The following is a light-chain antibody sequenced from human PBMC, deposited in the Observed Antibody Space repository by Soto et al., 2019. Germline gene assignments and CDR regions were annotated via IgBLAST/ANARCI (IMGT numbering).Light chain of an antibody. CDR2: ATS. Sequence: EIVMTQSPVTLSVSPGERATLSCRASQSVSGNLAWYQQKPGQAPSLLIYATSTRATGISARFSGSGSGTDFTLTISSLQSEDFALYSCQQYNKWPLTFGGGTKVEIK. CDR1: QSVSGN. V-gene: IGKV3-15*01. J-gene: IGKJ4*01. CDR3: QQYNKWPLT.